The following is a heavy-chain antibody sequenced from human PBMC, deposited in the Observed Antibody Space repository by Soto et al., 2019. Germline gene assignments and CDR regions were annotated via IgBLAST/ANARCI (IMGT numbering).Heavy chain of an antibody. V-gene: IGHV4-59*12. CDR2: IYYTGST. Sequence: PETLSLTCTVSGGSISNYYWRWIRQPPGKGLEWIGYIYYTGSTNYNPSLKSRVTISIDTSKNQFSLKLSSVTAADTAVYYCARGGRYATVTTFSFDYWGQGTLVTVS. CDR3: ARGGRYATVTTFSFDY. D-gene: IGHD4-17*01. CDR1: GGSISNYY. J-gene: IGHJ4*02.